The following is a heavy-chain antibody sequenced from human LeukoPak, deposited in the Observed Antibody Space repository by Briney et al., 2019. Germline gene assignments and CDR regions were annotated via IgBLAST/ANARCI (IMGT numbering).Heavy chain of an antibody. CDR1: GFTFSSYA. Sequence: GGSLRLSCAASGFTFSSYAMSWVRQAPGKGLEWVSAISGSGGSTYYADSVKGRFTISRDNSKNTLYLQMNSLRAEDTAVYYCAKDLGYSSSWHYYYYYYMDVWGKGTTVTVSS. J-gene: IGHJ6*03. V-gene: IGHV3-23*01. D-gene: IGHD6-13*01. CDR3: AKDLGYSSSWHYYYYYYMDV. CDR2: ISGSGGST.